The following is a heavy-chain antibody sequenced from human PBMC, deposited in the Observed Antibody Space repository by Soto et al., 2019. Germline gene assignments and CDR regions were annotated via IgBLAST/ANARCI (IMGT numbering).Heavy chain of an antibody. J-gene: IGHJ1*01. CDR2: IKSKTDGGTT. CDR3: TTDDPINKN. V-gene: IGHV3-15*01. Sequence: GGSLSLSCASSGFTFINAWMSWVRQAPGKGLEWVGRIKSKTDGGTTDYAAPVKGRFTISRDDSKNTLFLQMNSLKTEDTAVYYCTTDDPINKNWGQGTLVTVSS. CDR1: GFTFINAW.